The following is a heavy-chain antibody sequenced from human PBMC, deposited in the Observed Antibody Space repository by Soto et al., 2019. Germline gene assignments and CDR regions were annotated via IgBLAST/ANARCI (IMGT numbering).Heavy chain of an antibody. CDR2: IWYDGSNK. D-gene: IGHD1-1*01. Sequence: GGSLRLSCAASGFTFSSYGMHWVRQAPGKGLEWVAVIWYDGSNKYYADSVKGRFTISRDNSKNTLYLQMNSLRAEDTAVYYCARFADQREPFDYWGQGTLVTVSS. J-gene: IGHJ4*02. V-gene: IGHV3-33*01. CDR3: ARFADQREPFDY. CDR1: GFTFSSYG.